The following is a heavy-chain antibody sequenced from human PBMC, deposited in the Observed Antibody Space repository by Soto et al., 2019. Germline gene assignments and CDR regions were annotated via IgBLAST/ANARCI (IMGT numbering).Heavy chain of an antibody. CDR2: INAGNGDT. CDR3: ARRAYDGPGDYDF. Sequence: QVQLVQSGAEVKKPGASVKVSCEASGYTFTRYAIHWVRQAPGHRLEWMGWINAGNGDTRYSQKFQGRVTITRDTSASTAYMELSSLTSEDTAVYYCARRAYDGPGDYDFWGQGTLVTVSS. V-gene: IGHV1-3*01. J-gene: IGHJ4*02. CDR1: GYTFTRYA. D-gene: IGHD5-12*01.